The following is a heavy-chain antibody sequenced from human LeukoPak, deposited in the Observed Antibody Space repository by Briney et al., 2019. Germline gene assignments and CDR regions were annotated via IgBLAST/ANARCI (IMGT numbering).Heavy chain of an antibody. D-gene: IGHD5-12*01. CDR3: AKSREWLPHLDY. J-gene: IGHJ4*02. Sequence: GGSLRLSCVASGFTFSSYWMSWVRQAPGKGLEWVANIKEDGSEKYYVDSVKGRFTIYRENAKNSLYLQMNSLRAEDTAVYYCAKSREWLPHLDYWGQGTLVTVSS. CDR1: GFTFSSYW. V-gene: IGHV3-7*03. CDR2: IKEDGSEK.